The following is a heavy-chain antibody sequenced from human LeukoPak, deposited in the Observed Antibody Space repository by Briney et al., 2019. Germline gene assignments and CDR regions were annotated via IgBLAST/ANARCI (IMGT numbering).Heavy chain of an antibody. V-gene: IGHV3-48*03. D-gene: IGHD1-26*01. CDR2: ISSGGGTV. CDR3: AGEFWASGVGTTREGLDY. CDR1: GFTFSNYE. Sequence: VGSLRLSCAASGFTFSNYEMNWVREAPGKGLEWISYISSGGGTVYYADSVKGRFTISRDNAKNSLYLQMNSLRAEDTAVYYCAGEFWASGVGTTREGLDYWGQGTLVTVSS. J-gene: IGHJ4*02.